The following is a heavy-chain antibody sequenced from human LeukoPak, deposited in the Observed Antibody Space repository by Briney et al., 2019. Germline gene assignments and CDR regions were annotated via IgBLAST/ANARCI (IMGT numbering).Heavy chain of an antibody. D-gene: IGHD2-2*01. J-gene: IGHJ4*02. Sequence: ASVKVSCKASGYSFTGHYMHWVRQAPGQGLEWMGWINPKSGGTNYAQKFQGRVTMTRDTSISTAYMDMSSLRSDDTAVYYCARWDGGSAAMGYWGQGTLVTVSS. CDR3: ARWDGGSAAMGY. CDR1: GYSFTGHY. V-gene: IGHV1-2*02. CDR2: INPKSGGT.